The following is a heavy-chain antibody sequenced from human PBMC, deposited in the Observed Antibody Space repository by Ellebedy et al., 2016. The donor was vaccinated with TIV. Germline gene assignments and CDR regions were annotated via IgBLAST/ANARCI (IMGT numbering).Heavy chain of an antibody. J-gene: IGHJ4*02. CDR2: ISSNGGST. CDR3: VKGRPHSVTVGRLDY. CDR1: GYTFSSYA. V-gene: IGHV3-64D*06. Sequence: PGGSLRLSCSASGYTFSSYAMHWVRQAPGQGVEYVSAISSNGGSTYYADSVKGRVTISRDNSKNKLYLQMSRLRAEDTAVYYCVKGRPHSVTVGRLDYWGQGTLVTVSS. D-gene: IGHD4-23*01.